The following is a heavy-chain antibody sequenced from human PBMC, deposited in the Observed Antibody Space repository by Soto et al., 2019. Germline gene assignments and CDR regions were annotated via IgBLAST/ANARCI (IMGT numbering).Heavy chain of an antibody. V-gene: IGHV4-39*01. CDR1: GGFISSSIYY. CDR3: ARHERGYSYGFLSNWFDP. D-gene: IGHD5-18*01. CDR2: IYYSGST. J-gene: IGHJ5*02. Sequence: SETLSLTCTVSGGFISSSIYYWGWIRQPPGKGLEWIGSIYYSGSTYYNPSLKSRVTISVDTSKNQFSLKLSSVTAADTAVYYCARHERGYSYGFLSNWFDPWGQGTLVTVSS.